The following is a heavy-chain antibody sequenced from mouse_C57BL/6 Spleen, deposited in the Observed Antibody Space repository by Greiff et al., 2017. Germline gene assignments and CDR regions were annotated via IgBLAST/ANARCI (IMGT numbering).Heavy chain of an antibody. J-gene: IGHJ2*01. CDR2: IDPETGGT. CDR3: TRKGTGGDY. D-gene: IGHD4-1*01. CDR1: GYTFTDYE. V-gene: IGHV1-15*01. Sequence: VQLQESGAELVRPGASVTLSCKASGYTFTDYEMHWVKQTPVHGLEWIGAIDPETGGTAYNQKFKGKAILTADKSSSTAYMELRSLTSEDSAVYYCTRKGTGGDYWGQGTTLTVSS.